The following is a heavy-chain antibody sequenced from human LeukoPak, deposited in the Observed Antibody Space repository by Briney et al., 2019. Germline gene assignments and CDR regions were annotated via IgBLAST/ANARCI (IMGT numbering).Heavy chain of an antibody. Sequence: GGSLRLSCAASGFTFSNYAMSCVRQAPGKGLEWVSGTSGGGGDTSYADSVKGRFTISRDNSKNTLYLHMNSLRAEDTAVYYCAKDTRYGSETFGAFDIWGQGTMITVSS. J-gene: IGHJ3*02. D-gene: IGHD3-10*01. V-gene: IGHV3-23*01. CDR2: TSGGGGDT. CDR3: AKDTRYGSETFGAFDI. CDR1: GFTFSNYA.